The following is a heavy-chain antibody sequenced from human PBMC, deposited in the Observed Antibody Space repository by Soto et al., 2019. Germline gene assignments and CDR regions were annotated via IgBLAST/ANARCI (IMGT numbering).Heavy chain of an antibody. CDR2: IIPIFGTA. D-gene: IGHD1-26*01. CDR1: GDTFSSYA. Sequence: SVTGSCKTSGDTFSSYAISWVRQAHGQGLEWMGGIIPIFGTANYAQKFQGRVTITADESTSTAYMELSSLRSEDTAVYYCARDLVVGATTSYYFDYWGQGTLVTVSS. J-gene: IGHJ4*02. CDR3: ARDLVVGATTSYYFDY. V-gene: IGHV1-69*13.